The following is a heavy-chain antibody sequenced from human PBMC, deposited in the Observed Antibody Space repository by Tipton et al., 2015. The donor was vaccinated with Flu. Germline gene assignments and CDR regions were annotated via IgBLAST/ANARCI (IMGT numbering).Heavy chain of an antibody. CDR1: GGSFSGYY. CDR2: INHSGST. V-gene: IGHV4-34*01. J-gene: IGHJ4*02. CDR3: ARGTTNFIVVVPAAMVRFDY. D-gene: IGHD2-2*01. Sequence: TLSLTCAVYGGSFSGYYWSWIRQPPGKGLEWIGEINHSGSTNYNPSLKSRVTISVDTSKNQFSLKLSSVTAADTAAYYCARGTTNFIVVVPAAMVRFDYWAQGALVTVSS.